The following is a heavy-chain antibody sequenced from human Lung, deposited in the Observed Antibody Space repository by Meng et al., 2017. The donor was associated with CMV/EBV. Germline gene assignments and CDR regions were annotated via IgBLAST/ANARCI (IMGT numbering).Heavy chain of an antibody. D-gene: IGHD2-21*02. V-gene: IGHV4-59*01. CDR2: VFHTGDT. CDR1: GDSMANFY. Sequence: SETLSLXXNISGDSMANFYWTWIRQPPGKGLEWVGSVFHTGDTKYNSSLKGRLTLSVDTSRKQVSLRLVSLNTADTATYYCARGRSCVDGVCYDDHNYVGPWGQGTLVXVSS. J-gene: IGHJ5*02. CDR3: ARGRSCVDGVCYDDHNYVGP.